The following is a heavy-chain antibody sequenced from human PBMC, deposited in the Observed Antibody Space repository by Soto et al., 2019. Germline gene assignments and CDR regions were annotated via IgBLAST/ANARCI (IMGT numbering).Heavy chain of an antibody. CDR3: ARAREVDIVATNPFDY. CDR2: ISAYNGNT. V-gene: IGHV1-18*01. J-gene: IGHJ4*02. Sequence: QVQLVQSGAEVKKPGASVKVSCKASGYTFTSYGISWVRQAPGQGLEWMGWISAYNGNTNYAQKLQGRVTMTTDTXTXXAYMELRSLRSDDTAVYYCARAREVDIVATNPFDYWGQGTLVTVSS. D-gene: IGHD5-12*01. CDR1: GYTFTSYG.